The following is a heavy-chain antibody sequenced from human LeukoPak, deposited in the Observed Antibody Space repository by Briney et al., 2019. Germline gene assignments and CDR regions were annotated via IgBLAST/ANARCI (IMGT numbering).Heavy chain of an antibody. CDR3: ARGLYKNGWYYFDY. V-gene: IGHV3-33*01. CDR1: GGSIRSRDYY. CDR2: LSYDGSNK. Sequence: LSLTCTVSGGSIRSRDYYWGWIRQPPAKGLEWVAFLSYDGSNKFYADSVKGRFTISSDNSENTLHLQMNSLKDEDTAVYYCARGLYKNGWYYFDYWGQGTLVTVSS. D-gene: IGHD6-19*01. J-gene: IGHJ4*02.